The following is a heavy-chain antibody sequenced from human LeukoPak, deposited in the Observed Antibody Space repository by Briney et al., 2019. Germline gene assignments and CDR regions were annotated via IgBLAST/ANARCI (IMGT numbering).Heavy chain of an antibody. CDR1: GGSISSGSYY. Sequence: PSETLSLNCTVSGGSISSGSYYWSWSRQPAGKGLEWIGRIYTSGSTNYIPSLKSRFTISVDTSKNQFSLKLSSVTAADTAVYYCARGTRYYYDSRGLNWFDPWGPGTLVTVSS. V-gene: IGHV4-61*02. D-gene: IGHD3-22*01. CDR2: IYTSGST. J-gene: IGHJ5*02. CDR3: ARGTRYYYDSRGLNWFDP.